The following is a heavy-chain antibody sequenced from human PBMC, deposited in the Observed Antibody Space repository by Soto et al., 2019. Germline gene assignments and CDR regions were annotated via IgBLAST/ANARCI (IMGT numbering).Heavy chain of an antibody. CDR1: GFTFSSYS. J-gene: IGHJ5*02. CDR2: ISSSSSTI. Sequence: EVQLVESGGGLVQPGGSLRLSCAASGFTFSSYSMNWFRQAPGKGLEWVSYISSSSSTIYYADSVKGRFTISRDIAKNSLYLQLNSLRAEDTAVYYCARHPERIAEIGWFDPWGQGTLVTVSS. V-gene: IGHV3-48*01. CDR3: ARHPERIAEIGWFDP. D-gene: IGHD6-13*01.